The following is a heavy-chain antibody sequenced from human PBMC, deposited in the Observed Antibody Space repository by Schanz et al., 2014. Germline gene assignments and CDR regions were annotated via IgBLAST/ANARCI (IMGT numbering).Heavy chain of an antibody. D-gene: IGHD3-3*01. Sequence: QVQLQESGPGLVKPSETLSLTCSVSGGDIGNYYWSWIRQPPGKGLEWIGYIHQSGGTNYNPSLKIRVTILVAPPKTQFPRRLTSLTAADTAVYYCAKFLYDDPSWGQGTLVTVSS. CDR3: AKFLYDDPS. CDR1: GGDIGNYY. V-gene: IGHV4-59*08. J-gene: IGHJ5*02. CDR2: IHQSGGT.